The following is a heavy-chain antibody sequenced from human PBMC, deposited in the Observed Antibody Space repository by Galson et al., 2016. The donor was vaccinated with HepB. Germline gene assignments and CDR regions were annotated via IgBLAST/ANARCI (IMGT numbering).Heavy chain of an antibody. CDR3: ARSEYFYDDSGYQAYYSYGLDV. CDR1: GGSISSSPW. CDR2: IYYTGST. V-gene: IGHV4-4*02. D-gene: IGHD3-22*01. Sequence: SETLSLTCVVSGGSISSSPWWSWVRQPPGKGLEWIGEIYYTGSTNYNPSLKSRVTISVDRSNNQFSLKVNSVTAADTAVYYCARSEYFYDDSGYQAYYSYGLDVWGQGTTVTVSS. J-gene: IGHJ6*02.